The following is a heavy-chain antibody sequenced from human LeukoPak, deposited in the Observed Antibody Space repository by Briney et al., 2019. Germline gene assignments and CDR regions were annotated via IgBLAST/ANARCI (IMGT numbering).Heavy chain of an antibody. CDR3: AKGGYYGSGSYPLEDYYYYGMDV. Sequence: GGSLRLSCAASGFSFNNYWMNWVRQAPGKGLEWVANINQGGSEKYYVNSVKGRFTISRDNSKNTLYLQMNSLRAEDTAVYYCAKGGYYGSGSYPLEDYYYYGMDVWGQGTTVTVSS. V-gene: IGHV3-7*03. CDR2: INQGGSEK. D-gene: IGHD3-10*01. J-gene: IGHJ6*02. CDR1: GFSFNNYW.